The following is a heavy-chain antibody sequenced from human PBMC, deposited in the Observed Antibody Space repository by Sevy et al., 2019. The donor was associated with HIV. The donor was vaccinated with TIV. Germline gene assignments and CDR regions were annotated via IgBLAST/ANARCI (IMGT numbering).Heavy chain of an antibody. CDR1: GGSFSGYY. CDR3: ARVSIPRGDCYPFDY. V-gene: IGHV4-34*01. D-gene: IGHD2-21*02. J-gene: IGHJ4*02. Sequence: SETLSLTCAVYGGSFSGYYWSWIRQPPGKGLEWIGEINHSGSTNYNPPLKSRVTISVDTSKNQFSLKLSSVTAADTAVYYCARVSIPRGDCYPFDYWGQGTLVTVSS. CDR2: INHSGST.